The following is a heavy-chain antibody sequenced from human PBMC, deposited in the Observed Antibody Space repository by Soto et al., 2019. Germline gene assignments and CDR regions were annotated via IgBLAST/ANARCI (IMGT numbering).Heavy chain of an antibody. CDR1: GGSISSGGYY. D-gene: IGHD1-20*01. V-gene: IGHV4-31*03. J-gene: IGHJ4*02. Sequence: SETLSLTCTVSGGSISSGGYYWSWIRQHPGKGLEWIGYIYYSGSTYYNPSLKSRVTISVDTSKNQFSLKLSSVTAADTAVYYCARVSRITGTAYFDYWGQGTLVTVSS. CDR3: ARVSRITGTAYFDY. CDR2: IYYSGST.